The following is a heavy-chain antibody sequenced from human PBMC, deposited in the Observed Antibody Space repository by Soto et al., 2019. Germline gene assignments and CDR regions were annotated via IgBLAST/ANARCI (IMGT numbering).Heavy chain of an antibody. CDR1: GFTFSSYG. J-gene: IGHJ4*02. D-gene: IGHD1-26*01. Sequence: QVQLVESGGGVVQPGRSLRLSCAASGFTFSSYGMQWVRQAPGKGLDWVAVIWSDESNKYYADSVKGRFTVSRDNSKNTLYLQMNSLRADDTAVYYCLAGSHFGDYWGQGTLVTVSS. V-gene: IGHV3-33*01. CDR2: IWSDESNK. CDR3: LAGSHFGDY.